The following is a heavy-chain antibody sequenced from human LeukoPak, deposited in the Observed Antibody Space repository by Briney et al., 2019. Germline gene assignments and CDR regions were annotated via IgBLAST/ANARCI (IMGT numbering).Heavy chain of an antibody. CDR3: GRDILTGYSDY. Sequence: ASVKVSCKASGYTFTGYYMHWVRQAPGQGLEWMGWINPNSGGTNYAQKFQGRVTMTRDTSIGTAYMELSRLRSDDTAVYYCGRDILTGYSDYWGQGTLVTVSS. CDR2: INPNSGGT. V-gene: IGHV1-2*02. CDR1: GYTFTGYY. J-gene: IGHJ4*02. D-gene: IGHD3-9*01.